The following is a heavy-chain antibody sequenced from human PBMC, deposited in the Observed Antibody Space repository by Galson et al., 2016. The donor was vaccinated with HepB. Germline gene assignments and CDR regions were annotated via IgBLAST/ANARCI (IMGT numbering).Heavy chain of an antibody. D-gene: IGHD3-10*01. CDR1: GDSVSSNSAA. CDR2: TYYRSKWYH. CDR3: AREVLIWFGELGSRPFDY. J-gene: IGHJ4*02. V-gene: IGHV6-1*01. Sequence: CAISGDSVSSNSAAWNWIRQSPSRGLEWLGRTYYRSKWYHDYPEPVKSRITINPDTSRNHFSLQLNSVTPEDTAVYYCAREVLIWFGELGSRPFDYWGQGTLVTVSS.